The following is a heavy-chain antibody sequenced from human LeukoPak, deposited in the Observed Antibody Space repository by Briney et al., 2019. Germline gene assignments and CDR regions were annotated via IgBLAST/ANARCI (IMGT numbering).Heavy chain of an antibody. CDR3: ARGGYSFDY. D-gene: IGHD5-18*01. CDR1: GFTFSSYA. V-gene: IGHV3-23*01. CDR2: ISGSGGST. Sequence: GGSLRLSCAASGFTFSSYAMSWVRQPPGKGLEWVSAISGSGGSTYYADSVKGRFTISRDNAKNSLDLQMNSLRVEDTAVYYCARGGYSFDYLGQGTLVAVSS. J-gene: IGHJ4*02.